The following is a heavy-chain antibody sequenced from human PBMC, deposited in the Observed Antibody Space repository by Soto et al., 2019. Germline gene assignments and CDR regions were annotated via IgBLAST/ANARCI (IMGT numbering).Heavy chain of an antibody. D-gene: IGHD2-2*01. V-gene: IGHV1-69*13. Sequence: GASVKVSCKASGGTFSSYAISWVRQAPGQGLEWMGGIIPIFGTANYAQKFQGRVTITADESTSTAYMELSSLRSEDTAVYYCAREDGSCSSTSCPRGWFDPWGQGTLVTVSS. J-gene: IGHJ5*02. CDR3: AREDGSCSSTSCPRGWFDP. CDR2: IIPIFGTA. CDR1: GGTFSSYA.